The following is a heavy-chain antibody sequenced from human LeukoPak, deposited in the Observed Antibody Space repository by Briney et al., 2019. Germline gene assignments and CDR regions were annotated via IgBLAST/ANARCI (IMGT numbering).Heavy chain of an antibody. CDR3: VRDGGDFYGSGSYLAY. V-gene: IGHV3-7*01. D-gene: IGHD3-10*01. CDR1: GFTFSSYW. CDR2: IDQDGSEK. J-gene: IGHJ4*02. Sequence: GGSLRLSCAASGFTFSSYWMTWVRQAPGKGLEWVANIDQDGSEKYYVDSVKGRFTVSRDNAKNSLYLQMNSLRAEDTAAYYCVRDGGDFYGSGSYLAYWGQGTLVTASS.